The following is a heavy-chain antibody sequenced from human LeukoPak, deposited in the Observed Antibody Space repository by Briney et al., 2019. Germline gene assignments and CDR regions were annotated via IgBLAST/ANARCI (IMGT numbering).Heavy chain of an antibody. J-gene: IGHJ6*03. D-gene: IGHD1-14*01. CDR1: GYTFTGYY. CDR2: INPNSVVT. V-gene: IGHV1-2*02. Sequence: ASVKVSCKASGYTFTGYYMHCVRQAPGQGRERMGWINPNSVVTNYAQKFQGRVTLTRDTSISTAYMELSRLRSDDTAVYYCARSSGRSPNRDYMNVWGKGTTVTISS. CDR3: ARSSGRSPNRDYMNV.